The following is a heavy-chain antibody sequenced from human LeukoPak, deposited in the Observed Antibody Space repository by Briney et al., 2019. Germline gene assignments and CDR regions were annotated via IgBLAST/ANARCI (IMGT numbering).Heavy chain of an antibody. D-gene: IGHD6-19*01. CDR1: GYTFTSYD. CDR2: MNTNSVNA. J-gene: IGHJ4*02. CDR3: ARGHVAVTFDY. Sequence: GASVTVSCKASGYTFTSYDINWVRQATGQGLEWMGWMNTNSVNAGYAQKFQGRVTITRNTSISTAYMELSSLRSEDTAVYYCARGHVAVTFDYWGQGTLVTVSS. V-gene: IGHV1-8*03.